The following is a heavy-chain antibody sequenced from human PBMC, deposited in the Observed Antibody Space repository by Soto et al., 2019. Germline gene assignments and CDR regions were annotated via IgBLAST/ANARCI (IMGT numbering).Heavy chain of an antibody. CDR3: ARDITIFGVVLYYYYGMDV. Sequence: ASVKVSCKASGYTFTSYYIHWVRQAPGQGLEWMGIINPSGGSTSYAQKFQGRVTMTRDTSTSTVYMELSSLRSEDTAVYYCARDITIFGVVLYYYYGMDVWGQGTTVTVSS. CDR1: GYTFTSYY. CDR2: INPSGGST. J-gene: IGHJ6*02. D-gene: IGHD3-3*01. V-gene: IGHV1-46*01.